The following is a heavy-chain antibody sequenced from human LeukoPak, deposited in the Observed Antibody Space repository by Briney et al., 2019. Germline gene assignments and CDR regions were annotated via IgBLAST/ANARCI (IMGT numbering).Heavy chain of an antibody. V-gene: IGHV1-3*01. CDR2: INAGNGNT. D-gene: IGHD6-13*01. CDR3: ASGEIAAAGSTY. Sequence: ASVKVSCKASGGTFSSYAMHWVRQAPGQRLEWMGWINAGNGNTKYSQKFQGRVTITRDTSASTAYMELSSLRSEDTAVYYCASGEIAAAGSTYWGQGTLVTVSS. J-gene: IGHJ4*02. CDR1: GGTFSSYA.